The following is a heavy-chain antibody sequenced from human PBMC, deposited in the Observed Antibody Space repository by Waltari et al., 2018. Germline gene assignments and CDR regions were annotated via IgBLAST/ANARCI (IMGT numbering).Heavy chain of an antibody. J-gene: IGHJ5*02. CDR1: GFPFSKYG. CDR2: INRDGTTT. CDR3: ARGSDVVEVPAANGVVVGP. V-gene: IGHV3-74*01. Sequence: EVQLVESGGGLTQPGGSLRRSWFGSGFPFSKYGMHWVRQAPGEGLVWVSRINRDGTTTNYADSVKGRFTISRDSAKNTLYLQMNSLRPDDTAVYFCARGSDVVEVPAANGVVVGPWGQGTQVTVSS. D-gene: IGHD2-2*01.